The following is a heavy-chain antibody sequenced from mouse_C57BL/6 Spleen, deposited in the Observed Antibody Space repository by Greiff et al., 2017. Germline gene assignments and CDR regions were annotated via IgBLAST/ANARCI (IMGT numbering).Heavy chain of an antibody. CDR1: GYTFTSYG. CDR3: ASGGLYPRY. Sequence: VKLQESGAELARPGASVKLSCKASGYTFTSYGISWVKQRTGQGLEWIGDIYPRSGNTYYNEKFKGKATLTADKSSSTAYMELRSLTSEDSAVYFCASGGLYPRYWGQGTTLTVSS. J-gene: IGHJ2*01. CDR2: IYPRSGNT. V-gene: IGHV1-81*01. D-gene: IGHD2-12*01.